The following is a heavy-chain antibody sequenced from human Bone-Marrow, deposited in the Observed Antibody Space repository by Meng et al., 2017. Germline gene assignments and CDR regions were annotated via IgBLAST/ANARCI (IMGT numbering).Heavy chain of an antibody. J-gene: IGHJ4*02. CDR1: GGTFSSYA. CDR3: ARDFCSDSSCYVGVGRY. V-gene: IGHV1-69*06. CDR2: IIPIFGTA. D-gene: IGHD2-2*01. Sequence: SVKVSCKASGGTFSSYAISWVRQAPGQGLEWMGGIIPIFGTANYAQKFQGRVTITADKSTSTAYMELSSLRSEDTAVYYCARDFCSDSSCYVGVGRYWGQGTPVTVSS.